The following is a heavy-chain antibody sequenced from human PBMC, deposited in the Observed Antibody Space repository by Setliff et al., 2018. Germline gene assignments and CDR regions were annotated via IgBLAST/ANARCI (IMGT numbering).Heavy chain of an antibody. CDR1: GGTFSSYG. V-gene: IGHV1-18*03. Sequence: ASVKVSCKASGGTFSSYGISWVRQAPGQGLEWMGWISGYNGNTNYAQNLQGRVTMTTDTSTSTAYMELRSLTSDDMAVYYCARVRSPALLAITNNWFDPWGQGTLVTRLL. CDR2: ISGYNGNT. CDR3: ARVRSPALLAITNNWFDP. J-gene: IGHJ5*02. D-gene: IGHD3-3*01.